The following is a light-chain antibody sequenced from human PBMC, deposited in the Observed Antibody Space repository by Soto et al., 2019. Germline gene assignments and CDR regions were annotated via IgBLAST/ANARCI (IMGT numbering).Light chain of an antibody. V-gene: IGKV1-39*01. CDR2: SAS. J-gene: IGKJ2*01. CDR1: RSINTY. CDR3: MQALQTPYT. Sequence: DIQMTQSPSSLSASVGDRVTITCRASRSINTYVNWYQQRPGKAPELLIYSASNLHTGVPSRFSGSEAGTDFTLKISRVEAEDVGVYYCMQALQTPYTFGQGTKVDIK.